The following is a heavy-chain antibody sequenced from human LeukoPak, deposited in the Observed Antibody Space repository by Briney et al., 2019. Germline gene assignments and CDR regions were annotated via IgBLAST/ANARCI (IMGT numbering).Heavy chain of an antibody. Sequence: PGGSLRLSCAASGFTFRSYWMAWVRQAPGKGLEWVANIKEDESAIHQADSVKGRFTISRDNAQNSVYLQMSSLRGEDTAIYYCARDVGGSLDYWGQGPLVTSSS. CDR3: ARDVGGSLDY. V-gene: IGHV3-7*01. D-gene: IGHD3-16*01. CDR1: GFTFRSYW. J-gene: IGHJ4*02. CDR2: IKEDESAI.